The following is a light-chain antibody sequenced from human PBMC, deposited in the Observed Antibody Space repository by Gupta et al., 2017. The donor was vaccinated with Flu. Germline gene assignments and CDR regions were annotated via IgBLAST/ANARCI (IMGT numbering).Light chain of an antibody. CDR2: RNN. CDR3: AAWDNSLSGPVA. CDR1: DTNIGSND. Sequence: TSSSSGSDTNIGSNDVYCYHHHPEAAPNLLIYRNNERPSGGPDRISGSKSGTSASLAISGLQSDDEADYYCAAWDNSLSGPVAFGGGTKLTVL. J-gene: IGLJ2*01. V-gene: IGLV1-47*01.